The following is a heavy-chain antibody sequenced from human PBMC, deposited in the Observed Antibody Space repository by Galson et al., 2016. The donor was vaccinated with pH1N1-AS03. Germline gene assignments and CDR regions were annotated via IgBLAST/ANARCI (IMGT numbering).Heavy chain of an antibody. J-gene: IGHJ6*02. CDR2: ISSSSSHI. D-gene: IGHD3-9*01. Sequence: SLRLSCAASGFTFSSYSMNWVRQAPGKGLEWLSSISSSSSHINYADSVKGRFTISRDNAKNSLYLQMNSLRAEDTAIYYCARDDKLRYFDGPSYGLDVWGQGTTVTVSS. CDR3: ARDDKLRYFDGPSYGLDV. CDR1: GFTFSSYS. V-gene: IGHV3-21*01.